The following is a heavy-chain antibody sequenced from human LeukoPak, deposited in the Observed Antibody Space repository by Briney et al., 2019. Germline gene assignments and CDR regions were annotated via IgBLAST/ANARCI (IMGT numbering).Heavy chain of an antibody. CDR2: INHSGRP. Sequence: SETLSLTCAVSGGSFGGYFWSWIRQPPGKGLEWIGEINHSGRPNYNPSLESRVTISVDASKNQFSLKVTSVTAADTAVYFCAQGDSSSSYNPDYWGQGTLVTVSS. CDR3: AQGDSSSSYNPDY. D-gene: IGHD6-13*01. J-gene: IGHJ4*02. CDR1: GGSFGGYF. V-gene: IGHV4-34*01.